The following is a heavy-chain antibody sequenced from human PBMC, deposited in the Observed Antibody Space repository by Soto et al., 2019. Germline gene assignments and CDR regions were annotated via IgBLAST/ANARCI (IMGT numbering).Heavy chain of an antibody. D-gene: IGHD6-6*01. Sequence: SQTLSLTCVISGDSVSSNSAAWNWIRQSPSRGLEWLGRTYYRSKWYNDYAVSVKSRITINPDTSKNQFSLQLNSVTPEDTAVYYCARFYSSSSDYYYYYGMDVWGQGTTVTVSS. CDR1: GDSVSSNSAA. J-gene: IGHJ6*02. V-gene: IGHV6-1*01. CDR3: ARFYSSSSDYYYYYGMDV. CDR2: TYYRSKWYN.